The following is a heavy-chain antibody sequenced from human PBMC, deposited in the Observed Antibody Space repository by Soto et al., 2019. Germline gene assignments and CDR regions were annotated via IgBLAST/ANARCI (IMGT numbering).Heavy chain of an antibody. CDR2: ISTYNGDT. J-gene: IGHJ6*02. V-gene: IGHV1-18*01. CDR1: VYTFARSG. CDR3: AREGVAPYYYYGMDV. Sequence: ASVKASCKASVYTFARSGISWVRQAPGQGLEWMGWISTYNGDTNYAQTFQGRVTMTTDTSTSTVHMEVRSLRSDDTAVYYCAREGVAPYYYYGMDVWGQGTPVTVSS. D-gene: IGHD5-12*01.